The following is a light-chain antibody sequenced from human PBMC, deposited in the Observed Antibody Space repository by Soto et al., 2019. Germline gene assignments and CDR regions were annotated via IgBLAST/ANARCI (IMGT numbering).Light chain of an antibody. CDR2: ELN. V-gene: IGLV2-23*02. Sequence: QSALTQPAAVSGSPGQSVTISCTGTSSDVGNYNHVSWYQQHPGKAPKLIIYELNKRPSGVSDRFSGSKSGNTASLTISGLQPADEADYYCCSFARSSQFVFGTGTKLTVL. CDR3: CSFARSSQFV. J-gene: IGLJ1*01. CDR1: SSDVGNYNH.